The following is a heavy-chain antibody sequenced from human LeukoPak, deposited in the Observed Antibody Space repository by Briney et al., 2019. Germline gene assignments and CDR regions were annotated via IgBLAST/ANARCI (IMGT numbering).Heavy chain of an antibody. Sequence: ASVKVSCKASGYTFTGYYMHWVRQAPGQGLEWMGWINPNSGGTNYAQKFQGRVTMTRDTSISTAYMELSRLRSDDTAVYYCEREERNYYDSSGYLDYWGQGTLVTVSS. D-gene: IGHD3-22*01. J-gene: IGHJ4*02. CDR2: INPNSGGT. V-gene: IGHV1-2*02. CDR3: EREERNYYDSSGYLDY. CDR1: GYTFTGYY.